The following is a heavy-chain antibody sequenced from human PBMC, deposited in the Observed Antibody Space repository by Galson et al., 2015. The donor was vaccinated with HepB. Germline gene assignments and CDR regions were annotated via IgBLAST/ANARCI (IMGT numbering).Heavy chain of an antibody. V-gene: IGHV3-74*01. CDR3: AREGLRDIVVVPAANYYYGMDV. CDR1: GFTFSSYW. J-gene: IGHJ6*02. Sequence: SLRLSCAASGFTFSSYWMHWVRQAPGKGLVWVSRINSDGSSTSYADSVKGRFTISRDNAKNTLYLQMNSLRAEDTAVYYCAREGLRDIVVVPAANYYYGMDVWGQGTTVTVSS. D-gene: IGHD2-2*01. CDR2: INSDGSST.